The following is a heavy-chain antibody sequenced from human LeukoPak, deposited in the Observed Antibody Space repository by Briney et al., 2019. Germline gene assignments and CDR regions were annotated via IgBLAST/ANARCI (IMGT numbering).Heavy chain of an antibody. CDR3: ASTGMVRGVIIS. V-gene: IGHV4-59*01. D-gene: IGHD3-10*01. Sequence: PSETLSLTCTVSGGSISSYYWSWIRQPPGKGLEWIGDIYYSGSTNYNPSLKSRVTISVDTSKNQFSLKLSSVTAADTAVYYCASTGMVRGVIISWGQGTLVTVSS. J-gene: IGHJ4*02. CDR2: IYYSGST. CDR1: GGSISSYY.